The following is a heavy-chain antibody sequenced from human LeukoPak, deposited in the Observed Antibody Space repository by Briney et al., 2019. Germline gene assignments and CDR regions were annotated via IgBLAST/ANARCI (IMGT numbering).Heavy chain of an antibody. Sequence: PSETLSLTCTVSGGSISSSSYYWGWIRQPPGKGLEWIGSIYCSGSTYYNPSLKSRVTIYVDTSKNQFSLKLSSVTAADTAVYYCATPGEYCSSTSCLYYYYYYMDVWGKGTTVTVSS. CDR3: ATPGEYCSSTSCLYYYYYYMDV. V-gene: IGHV4-39*01. J-gene: IGHJ6*03. CDR2: IYCSGST. CDR1: GGSISSSSYY. D-gene: IGHD2-2*01.